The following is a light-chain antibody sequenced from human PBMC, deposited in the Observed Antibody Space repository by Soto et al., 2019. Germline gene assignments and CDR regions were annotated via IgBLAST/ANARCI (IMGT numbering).Light chain of an antibody. CDR2: DAS. CDR3: QQRSTSPGIT. J-gene: IGKJ5*01. V-gene: IGKV3-11*01. Sequence: IVLAQSPATLSFSPGERATLSVRASQSVSIYLAWYQQKPGQAPRLLIYDASNRATGTPDRFSGSGSGTDFTLNISSLEPEDFAVYYCQQRSTSPGITFGQGTRLEIK. CDR1: QSVSIY.